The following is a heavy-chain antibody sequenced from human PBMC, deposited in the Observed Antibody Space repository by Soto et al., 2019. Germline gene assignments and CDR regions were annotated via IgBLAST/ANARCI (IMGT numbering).Heavy chain of an antibody. J-gene: IGHJ4*02. V-gene: IGHV4-4*02. D-gene: IGHD4-17*01. Sequence: PSETLSLTCAVSGGSISRNNWWSWVRQPPGKGLEWIGEIYHSGSTNYNPSLKSRVTISVDTSKNQFSLKLSSVTAADTAVYYCARRYGASFDYWSQGTLVTAPQ. CDR2: IYHSGST. CDR3: ARRYGASFDY. CDR1: GGSISRNNW.